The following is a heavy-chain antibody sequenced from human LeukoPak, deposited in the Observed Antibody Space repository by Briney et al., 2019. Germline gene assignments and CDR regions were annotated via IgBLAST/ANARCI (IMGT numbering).Heavy chain of an antibody. Sequence: SETLSLTCTVSGGSLRSSGYYWGWIRLPPGKGLESIGNIYYSGSTFYNPSLKNRVTISVDTSKNQFSLRLSSVTAADTAVYYCARRTADWPHFDYWGQGTLVTVSS. D-gene: IGHD3-9*01. CDR3: ARRTADWPHFDY. CDR1: GGSLRSSGYY. V-gene: IGHV4-39*01. J-gene: IGHJ4*02. CDR2: IYYSGST.